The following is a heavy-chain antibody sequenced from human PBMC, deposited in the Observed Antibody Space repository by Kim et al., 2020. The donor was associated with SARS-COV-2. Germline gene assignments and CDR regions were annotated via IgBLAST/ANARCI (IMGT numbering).Heavy chain of an antibody. V-gene: IGHV4-39*01. CDR2: LSYSGRT. CDR1: GGSISSSISY. D-gene: IGHD4-17*01. Sequence: SETLSLTCSVSGGSISSSISYWGWIRQPPGKGLEWIGSLSYSGRTYYNPSLKSRVTISVDTSKNRFSLNLSSVTAADTAVYYCAGLYAYNCFDPWGQGTLVTVSS. J-gene: IGHJ5*02. CDR3: AGLYAYNCFDP.